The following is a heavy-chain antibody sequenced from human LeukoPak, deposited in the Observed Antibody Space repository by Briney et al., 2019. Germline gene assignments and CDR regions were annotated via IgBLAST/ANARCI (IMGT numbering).Heavy chain of an antibody. Sequence: GESLKISCKPSGYSFTSSWIGWVRQMPGKGLKWMGIIYPGDSETIYSPSFQGQVTISVDKSFSTAYLQWSSLKASDTAMYYCARQYITGWQSFDYWGQGTLVTVSS. J-gene: IGHJ4*02. D-gene: IGHD6-19*01. V-gene: IGHV5-51*01. CDR3: ARQYITGWQSFDY. CDR1: GYSFTSSW. CDR2: IYPGDSET.